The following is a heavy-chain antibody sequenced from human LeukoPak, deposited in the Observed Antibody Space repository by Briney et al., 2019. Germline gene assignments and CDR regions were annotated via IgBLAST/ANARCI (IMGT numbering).Heavy chain of an antibody. CDR2: IYSDGST. CDR3: AREKGRGVISPYFDY. J-gene: IGHJ4*02. CDR1: GFSVSSNY. D-gene: IGHD3-10*01. Sequence: GGSLRLSCAASGFSVSSNYMSWVRQAPGKGLEWVSVIYSDGSTYYEDSVKGRFTISRDNSKNTLSLQMNSLRAEDTAVYYCAREKGRGVISPYFDYWGQGTLVTVSS. V-gene: IGHV3-53*01.